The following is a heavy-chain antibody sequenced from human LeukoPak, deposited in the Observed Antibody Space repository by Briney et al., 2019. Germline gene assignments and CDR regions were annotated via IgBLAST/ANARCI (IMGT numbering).Heavy chain of an antibody. Sequence: GASVKVSCKASGYTFTGYYMHWVRQAPGQGLEWMAWIDPNSGGTNYAQKFQGRVTMTRDTFIGTAYMELRRLRSDDTAMYYCARDVGSGGAFAFDIWGQGTMVTVSS. V-gene: IGHV1-2*02. D-gene: IGHD2-15*01. CDR3: ARDVGSGGAFAFDI. CDR1: GYTFTGYY. CDR2: IDPNSGGT. J-gene: IGHJ3*02.